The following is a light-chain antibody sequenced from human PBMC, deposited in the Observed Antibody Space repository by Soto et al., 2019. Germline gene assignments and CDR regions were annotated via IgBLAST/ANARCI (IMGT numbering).Light chain of an antibody. J-gene: IGKJ1*01. Sequence: EIVMTQSPATLSVSPGERATLSCRASQSVASNLAWYQQKPGQTPRLLIYAASTRATGIPAWFSGSGSGTDFNLTSNSPQSEDFAVYYCQQYYHWPRTFGQGTKVDIK. CDR3: QQYYHWPRT. V-gene: IGKV3-15*01. CDR1: QSVASN. CDR2: AAS.